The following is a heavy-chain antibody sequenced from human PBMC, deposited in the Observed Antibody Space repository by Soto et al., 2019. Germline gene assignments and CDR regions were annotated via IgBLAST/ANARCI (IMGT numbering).Heavy chain of an antibody. CDR2: FDPEDGET. CDR3: ATWSGYYIGTTFIAFDI. D-gene: IGHD3-3*01. CDR1: GYTLTEFS. V-gene: IGHV1-24*01. Sequence: ASVKVSCKVSGYTLTEFSMHWVRQAPGKGLEWMGGFDPEDGETIYAQKFQGRVTMTEDTSTDTAYMELSSLRSEDTAVYYCATWSGYYIGTTFIAFDIWGQGTMVTVSS. J-gene: IGHJ3*02.